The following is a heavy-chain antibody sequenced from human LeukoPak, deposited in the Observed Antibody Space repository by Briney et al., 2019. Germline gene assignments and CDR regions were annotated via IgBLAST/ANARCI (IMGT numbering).Heavy chain of an antibody. D-gene: IGHD3-22*01. CDR1: GGTFSSYS. Sequence: SVKVSCKGSGGTFSSYSIGWVRQAPGQGLEWMGGIIPAFGTAHYAQKFQGRVTFTTDESTTTAYMELRSLRSEDTAVYYCASEGNYDSSGYSRYNYYYMDVWGKGTAVTVSS. CDR2: IIPAFGTA. J-gene: IGHJ6*03. V-gene: IGHV1-69*05. CDR3: ASEGNYDSSGYSRYNYYYMDV.